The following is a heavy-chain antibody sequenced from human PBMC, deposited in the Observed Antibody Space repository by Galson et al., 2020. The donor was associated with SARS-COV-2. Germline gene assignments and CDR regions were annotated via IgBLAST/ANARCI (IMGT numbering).Heavy chain of an antibody. CDR2: IWYDGSNK. V-gene: IGHV3-33*01. CDR3: ARDLQIFGDAFDI. CDR1: GFTFSSYG. J-gene: IGHJ3*02. D-gene: IGHD1-1*01. Sequence: GGSLRLSCAASGFTFSSYGMHWVRQAPGKGLEWVAVIWYDGSNKYYADSVKGQFTISRDNSKNTLYLQMNSLRAEDTAVYYCARDLQIFGDAFDIWGQGTMVTVSS.